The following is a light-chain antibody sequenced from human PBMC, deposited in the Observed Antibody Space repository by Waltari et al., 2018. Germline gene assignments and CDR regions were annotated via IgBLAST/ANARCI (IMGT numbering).Light chain of an antibody. Sequence: QSVLTPRPSVSAAAGQKVPISCSGSSSNLGKNSLSCYQQLPGTAPKLLIYHNNKRPSGIPDRFSGSKSGTSATLGITGLQTGDEADYYCGAGDSSLSIVLFGGGTKLTVL. J-gene: IGLJ2*01. CDR3: GAGDSSLSIVL. CDR1: SSNLGKNS. V-gene: IGLV1-51*01. CDR2: HNN.